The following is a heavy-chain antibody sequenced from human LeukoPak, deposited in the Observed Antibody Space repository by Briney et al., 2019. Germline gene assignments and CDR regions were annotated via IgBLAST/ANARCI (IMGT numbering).Heavy chain of an antibody. Sequence: PGRSLRLSCAASGFTFSSYDMHWVRQAPGKGLEWVAAIWYDGSIQYYADSVKGRFTISRDNSKNTLYLQMDSLRAEDTAVYYCARAGYCSGGSCYGSDYWGQGTLVSVSS. D-gene: IGHD2-15*01. CDR1: GFTFSSYD. V-gene: IGHV3-33*01. CDR2: IWYDGSIQ. CDR3: ARAGYCSGGSCYGSDY. J-gene: IGHJ4*02.